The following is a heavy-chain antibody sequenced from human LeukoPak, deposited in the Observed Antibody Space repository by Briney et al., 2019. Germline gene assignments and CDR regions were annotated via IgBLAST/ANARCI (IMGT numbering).Heavy chain of an antibody. J-gene: IGHJ4*02. V-gene: IGHV3-30*14. CDR1: GFTLSSYA. CDR3: ARGRSGSYYDY. D-gene: IGHD1-26*01. Sequence: GGSLRLSCAASGFTLSSYAMHWVRQAPGKGLEWVAAISYDGNNEYYADSVKGRFTISRDNSKNTLYLQMNSLRAEDTAVYYCARGRSGSYYDYWGQGTLVTVSS. CDR2: ISYDGNNE.